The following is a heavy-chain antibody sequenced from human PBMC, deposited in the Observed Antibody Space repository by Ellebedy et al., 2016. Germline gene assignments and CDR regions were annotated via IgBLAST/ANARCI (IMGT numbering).Heavy chain of an antibody. CDR3: ARGGWQGIAVALGWFDP. CDR2: INHSGST. CDR1: GGSFSGYY. D-gene: IGHD6-19*01. J-gene: IGHJ5*02. V-gene: IGHV4-34*01. Sequence: SETLSLXXAVYGGSFSGYYWSWIRQPPGKGLEWIGEINHSGSTNYNPSLKSRVTISVDTSKNQFSLKLSSVTAADTAVYYCARGGWQGIAVALGWFDPWGQGTLVTVSS.